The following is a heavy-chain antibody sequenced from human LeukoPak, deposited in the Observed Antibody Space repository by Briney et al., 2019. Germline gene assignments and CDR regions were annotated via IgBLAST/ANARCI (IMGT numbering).Heavy chain of an antibody. V-gene: IGHV1-2*02. D-gene: IGHD3-3*01. CDR1: GYTFTGYY. J-gene: IGHJ4*02. CDR3: ARGPTSRSYYDFWSGYFPFDY. CDR2: INPNSGGT. Sequence: ASVKVSCKASGYTFTGYYMHRVRQAPGQGLEWMGWINPNSGGTNYAQKFQGRVTMTRDTSISTAYMELSRLRSDDTAVYYCARGPTSRSYYDFWSGYFPFDYWGQGTLVTVSS.